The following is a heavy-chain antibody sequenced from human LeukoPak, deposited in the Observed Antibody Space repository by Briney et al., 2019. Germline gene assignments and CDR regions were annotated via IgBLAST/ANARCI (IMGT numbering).Heavy chain of an antibody. V-gene: IGHV6-1*01. Sequence: SQTLSLTCAISGDSVSSNSAAWNWIRQSPSRGLEWLGRSYYRSKWYNDYAVSVKSRITINPDTSKNQFSLQLNSVTPEDTAVYYCARGQYQLLQGAFDIWGQGTMVTVSS. D-gene: IGHD2-2*01. CDR2: SYYRSKWYN. J-gene: IGHJ3*02. CDR1: GDSVSSNSAA. CDR3: ARGQYQLLQGAFDI.